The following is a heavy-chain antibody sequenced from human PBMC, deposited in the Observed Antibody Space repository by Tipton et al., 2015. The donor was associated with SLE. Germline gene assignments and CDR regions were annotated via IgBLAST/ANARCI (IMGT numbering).Heavy chain of an antibody. CDR1: GGSISGYY. J-gene: IGHJ4*02. CDR3: ALGAAAANFDY. CDR2: IYYSGST. Sequence: LRLSCTVSGGSISGYYWSWIRQPPGKGLEWIGYIYYSGSTNYNPSLKSRVTISVDTSKNQFSLKLSSVTAADTAVYYCALGAAAANFDYWGQGTLVTVSS. D-gene: IGHD6-13*01. V-gene: IGHV4-59*08.